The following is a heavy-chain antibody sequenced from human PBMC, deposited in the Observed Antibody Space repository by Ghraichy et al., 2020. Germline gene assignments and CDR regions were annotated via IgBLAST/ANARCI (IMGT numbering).Heavy chain of an antibody. Sequence: SETLSLTCTVSGGSISSSSYYWGWIRQPTGKGLDWIGTIYYSGTTYYNPSLKSRVTISVDTTKNQFSLKLSSVTAADTAVYYCERHGIAADRKFFDIWGQGTMVTVSS. CDR3: ERHGIAADRKFFDI. CDR2: IYYSGTT. D-gene: IGHD6-13*01. V-gene: IGHV4-39*01. J-gene: IGHJ3*02. CDR1: GGSISSSSYY.